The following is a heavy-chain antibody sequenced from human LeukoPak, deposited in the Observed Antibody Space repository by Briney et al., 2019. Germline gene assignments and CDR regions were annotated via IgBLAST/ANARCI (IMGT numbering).Heavy chain of an antibody. CDR1: GYTFTDYY. V-gene: IGHV1-2*02. D-gene: IGHD5-24*01. CDR3: ARGRNIEMTTMSGGSDY. CDR2: LNPNSGDT. Sequence: GASVKVSCKASGYTFTDYYMHWVRQAPGQGLEWIGWLNPNSGDTNYAQKFQGRVSMTRDTSISTAYMDLSDLRSDDTDVYYCARGRNIEMTTMSGGSDYWGQGTLVTVSS. J-gene: IGHJ4*02.